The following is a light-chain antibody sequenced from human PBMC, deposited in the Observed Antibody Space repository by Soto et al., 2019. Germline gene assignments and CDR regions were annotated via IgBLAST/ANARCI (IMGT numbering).Light chain of an antibody. Sequence: YRGEVEILAGSASQSFRGLLAWYQQKPGQAPRLLIYDAYNRATGIPPRFSGSGSGTDFTLTLRSLHSEESAVSNCERRHTAPITCGGGTRLEIK. V-gene: IGKV3-11*01. CDR1: QSFRGL. CDR2: DAY. J-gene: IGKJ4*02. CDR3: ERRHTAPIT.